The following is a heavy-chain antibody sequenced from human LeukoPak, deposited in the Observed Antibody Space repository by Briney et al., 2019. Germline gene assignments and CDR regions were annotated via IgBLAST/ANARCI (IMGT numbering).Heavy chain of an antibody. Sequence: GESLKISCKGSGYSFTTYWIGWVRQMHGKGLEWMEIIFPGDSDTRYSPSFQGQVTISADKSTSTAYLQWSSLKASDTAMYYCARQYCTSTSCYRVNAFDIWGQGTMVTVSS. CDR2: IFPGDSDT. CDR1: GYSFTTYW. V-gene: IGHV5-51*01. CDR3: ARQYCTSTSCYRVNAFDI. D-gene: IGHD2-2*01. J-gene: IGHJ3*02.